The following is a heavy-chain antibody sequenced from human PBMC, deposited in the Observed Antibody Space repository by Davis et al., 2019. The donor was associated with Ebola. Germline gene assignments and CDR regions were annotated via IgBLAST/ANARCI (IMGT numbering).Heavy chain of an antibody. Sequence: PGGSLRLSCAASGFTFSNAWMSWVRQAPGKGLEWVGRIKSKTDGGTTDYAAPVKGRFTISRDNSKNTLYLQMNRLRPEDTAVYYCARDSDDYSFDYWGQGTLVTVSS. CDR1: GFTFSNAW. D-gene: IGHD4-11*01. CDR2: IKSKTDGGTT. J-gene: IGHJ4*02. V-gene: IGHV3-15*01. CDR3: ARDSDDYSFDY.